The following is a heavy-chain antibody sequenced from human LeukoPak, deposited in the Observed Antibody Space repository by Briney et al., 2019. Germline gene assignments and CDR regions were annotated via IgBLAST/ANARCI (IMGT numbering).Heavy chain of an antibody. CDR3: ARLYSGSSSVDY. D-gene: IGHD6-6*01. CDR2: IYYSGST. V-gene: IGHV4-39*07. Sequence: SETLSLTRTVSGGSISSSSHYWGWIRQPPGKGLEWNGCIYYSGSTYYNPSLKSRVTISVDQSKNHFSLKLSSVTAADTAVYYCARLYSGSSSVDYWGQGTLVTVSS. CDR1: GGSISSSSHY. J-gene: IGHJ4*02.